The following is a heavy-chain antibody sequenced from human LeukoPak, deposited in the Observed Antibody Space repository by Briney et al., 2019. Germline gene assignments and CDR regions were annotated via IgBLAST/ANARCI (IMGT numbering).Heavy chain of an antibody. D-gene: IGHD3-10*01. CDR1: GFTFDDYA. J-gene: IGHJ3*02. CDR2: ISGDGGST. CDR3: AKDGIWFGEFRDADAFDI. Sequence: GGSLRLSCAASGFTFDDYAMHWVRQAPGKGLEWVSLISGDGGSTYYADSVKGRFTISRDNSKNSLYLQMNSLRTEDTALYYCAKDGIWFGEFRDADAFDIWGQGTTVTVSS. V-gene: IGHV3-43*02.